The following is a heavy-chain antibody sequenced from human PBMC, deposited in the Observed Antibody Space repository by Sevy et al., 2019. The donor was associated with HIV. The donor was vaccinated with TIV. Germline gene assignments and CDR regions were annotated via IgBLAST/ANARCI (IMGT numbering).Heavy chain of an antibody. CDR2: ISGSGGST. J-gene: IGHJ4*02. CDR1: GFTFSSYA. Sequence: GGSLRLSCAASGFTFSSYAMSWVRQAPGKGLEWVSAISGSGGSTYYADSVKGRFTISRDNSKITLYLQMNSLRAEDTAVYYCAKLAVGWQLVYYFDYWGQGTLVTVSS. D-gene: IGHD6-6*01. V-gene: IGHV3-23*01. CDR3: AKLAVGWQLVYYFDY.